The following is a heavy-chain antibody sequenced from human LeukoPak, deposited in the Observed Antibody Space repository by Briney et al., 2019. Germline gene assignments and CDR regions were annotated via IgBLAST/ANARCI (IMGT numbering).Heavy chain of an antibody. CDR1: GVSISSGDYY. Sequence: PSETLSLTCTVSGVSISSGDYYWSWIRQPPGMGLEWFGYIYYSGNTYYNPSLKSRVTISVDTSKNQFSLKLSSVTAADTAVYYCAKKSCSSTSCYAFDIWGQGTMVTVSS. CDR2: IYYSGNT. J-gene: IGHJ3*02. CDR3: AKKSCSSTSCYAFDI. D-gene: IGHD2-2*01. V-gene: IGHV4-30-4*08.